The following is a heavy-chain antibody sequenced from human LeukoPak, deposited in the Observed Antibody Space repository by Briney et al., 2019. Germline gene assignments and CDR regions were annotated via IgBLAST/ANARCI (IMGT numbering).Heavy chain of an antibody. J-gene: IGHJ3*02. CDR2: IKQDGSEK. D-gene: IGHD6-19*01. CDR1: GFTFSSYW. Sequence: GSLRLSCAASGFTFSSYWMHWVRQAPGKGLEWVANIKQDGSEKYYVDSVKGRFTISRDNAKNSLYLQMNSLRAEDTAVYYCARVWAAVAGRGAFDIWGQGTMVTVSS. CDR3: ARVWAAVAGRGAFDI. V-gene: IGHV3-7*01.